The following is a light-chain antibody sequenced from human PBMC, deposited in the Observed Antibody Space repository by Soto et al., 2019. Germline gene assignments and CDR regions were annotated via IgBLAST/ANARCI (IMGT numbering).Light chain of an antibody. J-gene: IGLJ1*01. Sequence: QAVVTQEPSLTVSPGGTVTLTCGSSTGAVTSGHYPYWFQQKPGQAPRTLIYDATNKHSWTPARFSGSLLGGKATLTLSGAQPEDEADYYCLLSYSGGRWVFGTGTKVTVL. V-gene: IGLV7-46*01. CDR2: DAT. CDR3: LLSYSGGRWV. CDR1: TGAVTSGHY.